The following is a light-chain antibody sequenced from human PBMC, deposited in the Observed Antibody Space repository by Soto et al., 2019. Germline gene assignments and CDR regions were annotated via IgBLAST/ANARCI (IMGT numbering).Light chain of an antibody. CDR2: GAS. Sequence: EIVLTQSPGTLSLSPGERATLSCRASQSVSSSYLAWYKQKPGQTPRLLIYGASSRATGISDRFSGSGSGTDFTLTISRLEPEDFAVYYCQQYGSSLWTFGQGTKVDIK. J-gene: IGKJ1*01. CDR3: QQYGSSLWT. V-gene: IGKV3-20*01. CDR1: QSVSSSY.